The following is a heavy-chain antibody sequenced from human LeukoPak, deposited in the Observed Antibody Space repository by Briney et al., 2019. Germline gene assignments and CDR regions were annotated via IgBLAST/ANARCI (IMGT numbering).Heavy chain of an antibody. CDR3: AKDASNYFWYFDL. CDR1: GFTVSSNY. CDR2: IYSGGST. Sequence: GGSLRLSCAASGFTVSSNYMSWVRQAPGKGLEWVSVIYSGGSTYYADSVKGRFTISRDNSKNTLYLQMNSLRAEDTAVYYCAKDASNYFWYFDLWGRGTLVTVSS. V-gene: IGHV3-53*01. J-gene: IGHJ2*01. D-gene: IGHD1-1*01.